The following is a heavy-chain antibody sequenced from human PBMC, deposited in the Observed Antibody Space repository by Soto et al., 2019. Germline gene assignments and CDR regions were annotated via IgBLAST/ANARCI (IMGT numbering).Heavy chain of an antibody. D-gene: IGHD3-10*01. Sequence: SETLSLTCTLSGGSISSYYWSWIRQPAGKGLEWIGRIYTSGSTNYNPSLKSRVTMSVDTSKNQFSLKLSSVTAADTAVYYCARGRRFGELSLLGYYYYGMDVWGQGTTVTVSS. CDR1: GGSISSYY. J-gene: IGHJ6*02. CDR3: ARGRRFGELSLLGYYYYGMDV. V-gene: IGHV4-4*07. CDR2: IYTSGST.